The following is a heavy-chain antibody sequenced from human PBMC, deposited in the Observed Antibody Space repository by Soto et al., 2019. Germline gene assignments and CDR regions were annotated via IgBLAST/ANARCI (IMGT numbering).Heavy chain of an antibody. CDR2: IYYSGST. CDR3: ARVWGGAFDI. V-gene: IGHV4-61*05. J-gene: IGHJ3*02. Sequence: PSETLSLTCTVSGGSISSTSYYWVWIRQPPGKGLEWIGYIYYSGSTNYNPSLKSRVTISVDTSKNQFSLKLSSVTAADTAVYYCARVWGGAFDIWGQGTMVTVSS. D-gene: IGHD3-10*01. CDR1: GGSISSTSYY.